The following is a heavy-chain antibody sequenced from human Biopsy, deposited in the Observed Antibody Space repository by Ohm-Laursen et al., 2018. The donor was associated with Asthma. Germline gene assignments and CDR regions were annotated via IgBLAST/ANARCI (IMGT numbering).Heavy chain of an antibody. V-gene: IGHV3-30*02. D-gene: IGHD5-18*01. CDR1: GFTFGSYG. Sequence: SLRLSCTASGFTFGSYGLHWVRQAPGKGLEWVAFISMDGNVKNYADSVKGRFTISRDNSKTTVYLQMDSLRAEDTAVYFGAKDKGRNSIDYWGQGTLVTVSS. CDR2: ISMDGNVK. CDR3: AKDKGRNSIDY. J-gene: IGHJ4*02.